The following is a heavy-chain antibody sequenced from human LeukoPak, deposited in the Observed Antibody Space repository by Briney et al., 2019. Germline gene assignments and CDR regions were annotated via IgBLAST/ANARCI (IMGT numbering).Heavy chain of an antibody. CDR3: ARHNYGGNSLYWYFDL. J-gene: IGHJ2*01. CDR2: IYPGDSDT. CDR1: GYIFSDFW. V-gene: IGHV5-51*01. Sequence: GESLKISCKGSGYIFSDFWIVWVRQMPGQGLEWMGIIYPGDSDTRYSPSFQGQVTISADKSITTAYLQWSSLKASDTAMYYCARHNYGGNSLYWYFDLWGRGTLVTVSS. D-gene: IGHD4-23*01.